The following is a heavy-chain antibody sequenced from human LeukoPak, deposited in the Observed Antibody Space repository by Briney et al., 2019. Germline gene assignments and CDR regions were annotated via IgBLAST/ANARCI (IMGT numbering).Heavy chain of an antibody. CDR1: GFTFDDYA. Sequence: PGGSLRLSCAASGFTFDDYAMHWVRQAPGKGLEWVSGISRNSGSIGYADSVKGRFTISRDNAKNSLYLQMNSLRAEDTALYYCAKGTTVTTFLGAFDIWGQGTMVTVSS. CDR2: ISRNSGSI. V-gene: IGHV3-9*01. D-gene: IGHD4-17*01. CDR3: AKGTTVTTFLGAFDI. J-gene: IGHJ3*02.